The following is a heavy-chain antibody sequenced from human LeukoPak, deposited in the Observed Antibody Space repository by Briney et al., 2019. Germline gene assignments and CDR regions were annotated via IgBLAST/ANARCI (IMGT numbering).Heavy chain of an antibody. D-gene: IGHD4-11*01. Sequence: PGRSLRLSCAASGFTFSSYAMHWVRQAPGKGLEWVAVISYDGSNKYYADSVKGRFTISRDNSKNTLYLQMNSLRAEDTAVYYCARGQDMTTVTNPDYWGQGTLVTVSS. V-gene: IGHV3-30*01. CDR2: ISYDGSNK. J-gene: IGHJ4*02. CDR3: ARGQDMTTVTNPDY. CDR1: GFTFSSYA.